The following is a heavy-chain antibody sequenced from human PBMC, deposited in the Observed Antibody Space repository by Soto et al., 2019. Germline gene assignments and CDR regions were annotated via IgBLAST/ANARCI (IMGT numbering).Heavy chain of an antibody. V-gene: IGHV3-23*01. CDR3: AKRGAVAIFGVFTPFDS. D-gene: IGHD3-3*01. Sequence: PGGSLRLSCAASGFTFSSYAMSWVRQAPGKGLEWVSAINSAPGTYYADSVKGRFTISRDNSKNTLYMQMDSLRAEDTAVYYCAKRGAVAIFGVFTPFDSWGRGPLVTVS. J-gene: IGHJ4*02. CDR1: GFTFSSYA. CDR2: INSAPGT.